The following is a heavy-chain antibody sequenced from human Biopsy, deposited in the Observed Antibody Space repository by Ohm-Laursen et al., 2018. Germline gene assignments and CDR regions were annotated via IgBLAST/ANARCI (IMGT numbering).Heavy chain of an antibody. D-gene: IGHD1-26*01. CDR3: ARVFGGAYYSYAFDI. CDR2: ITADEK. V-gene: IGHV1-18*01. CDR1: GGTFGNYA. Sequence: ASVKVSCKVSGGTFGNYAISWVRQAPGQGLEWMGWITADEKNSAPKFQGRVTMTTDMSTSTAYMELRGLKSDDTAVYYCARVFGGAYYSYAFDIWGQGTLVIVSS. J-gene: IGHJ3*02.